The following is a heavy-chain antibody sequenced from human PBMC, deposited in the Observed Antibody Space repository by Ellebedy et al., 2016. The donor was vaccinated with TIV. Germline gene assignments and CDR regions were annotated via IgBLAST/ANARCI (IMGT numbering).Heavy chain of an antibody. Sequence: MPSETLSLTCAVYGGSFDPSYWSWIRQPQGKGLEWIGEINHSGTTTYSPSRRTRATISLDTSKNERSLEVTSVTAADTAMYYCVWGSYYYYWGQGTLVSVSS. V-gene: IGHV4-34*01. CDR3: VWGSYYYY. D-gene: IGHD3-16*01. CDR1: GGSFDPSY. J-gene: IGHJ4*02. CDR2: INHSGTT.